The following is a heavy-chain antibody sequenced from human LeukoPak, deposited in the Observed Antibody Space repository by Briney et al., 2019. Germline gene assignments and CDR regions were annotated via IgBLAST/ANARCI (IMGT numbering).Heavy chain of an antibody. CDR3: ARLPYYYDSSGYSYFYYYYMDV. D-gene: IGHD3-22*01. V-gene: IGHV4-39*01. J-gene: IGHJ6*03. CDR2: IYYSGST. Sequence: SETLSLTCTVSGGSISSSSYYWGWIRQPPGKGLEWIGSIYYSGSTYYNPSLKSRVTISVDTSKNQFSLKLSSVTAADTAVYYCARLPYYYDSSGYSYFYYYYMDVWGKGTTVTVSS. CDR1: GGSISSSSYY.